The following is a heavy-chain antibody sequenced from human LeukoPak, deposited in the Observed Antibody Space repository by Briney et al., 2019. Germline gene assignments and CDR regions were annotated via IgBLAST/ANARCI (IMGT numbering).Heavy chain of an antibody. CDR1: GYSFTNYW. V-gene: IGHV5-51*01. Sequence: GESLKISCEGSGYSFTNYWIGWVRQMPGKGLEWMGMIYPGDSDTRYSPSFQGQVTISADNSISTAYLQWSSLKASDTAMYYCARRDKDGGYRSSSDNWFDPWGQGTLVTVSS. CDR2: IYPGDSDT. CDR3: ARRDKDGGYRSSSDNWFDP. D-gene: IGHD6-6*01. J-gene: IGHJ5*02.